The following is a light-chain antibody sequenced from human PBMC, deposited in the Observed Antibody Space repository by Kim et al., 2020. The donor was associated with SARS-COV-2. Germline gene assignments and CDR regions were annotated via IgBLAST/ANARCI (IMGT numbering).Light chain of an antibody. CDR2: LGS. CDR1: QSRLHSNGYNS. CDR3: MQAIQTPIT. V-gene: IGKV2-28*01. J-gene: IGKJ5*01. Sequence: DIVMTQSPLSLPVTPGAPASISCRSSQSRLHSNGYNSLDWYLQKPGQSPQLLIYLGSNRASGVPDRFSGSGSGTDFTLKISRVEAEDVGVYYCMQAIQTPITFGQGTRLEIK.